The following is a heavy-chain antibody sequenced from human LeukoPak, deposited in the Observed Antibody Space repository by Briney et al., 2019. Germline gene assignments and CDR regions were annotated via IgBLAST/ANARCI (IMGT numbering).Heavy chain of an antibody. D-gene: IGHD5-18*01. J-gene: IGHJ4*02. CDR3: ASGVGEWLPYYFDY. CDR2: IYSGGST. Sequence: GGSLRLSCAASGFTVSSNYMSWVRQAPGKGLEWVSVIYSGGSTFSADSVKGRFTISRDNSKNTLYLQMNSLRAEDTAVYYWASGVGEWLPYYFDYWGQGTLVTVSS. CDR1: GFTVSSNY. V-gene: IGHV3-53*01.